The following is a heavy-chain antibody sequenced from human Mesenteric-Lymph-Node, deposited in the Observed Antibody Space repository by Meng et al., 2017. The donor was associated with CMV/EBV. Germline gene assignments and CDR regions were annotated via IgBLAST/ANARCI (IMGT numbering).Heavy chain of an antibody. D-gene: IGHD2/OR15-2a*01. Sequence: SETLSLTCTVSGGSISSYYWSWIRQPPGKGLEWIGYIYYSGSTNYNPSLKSRVTISVDTSKNQFSLKLSSVTAADTAVYYCARHNSHYYYGMDVWGQGTTVTVSS. CDR3: ARHNSHYYYGMDV. CDR1: GGSISSYY. CDR2: IYYSGST. J-gene: IGHJ6*02. V-gene: IGHV4-59*01.